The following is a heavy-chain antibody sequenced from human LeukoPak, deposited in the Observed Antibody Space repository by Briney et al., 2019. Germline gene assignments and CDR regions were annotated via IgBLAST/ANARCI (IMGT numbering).Heavy chain of an antibody. Sequence: PSETLSLTCTVSGGSISSYYWSWIRQPPGKGLEWIGYIYYSGSTNYNPSLKSRVTISVDTSKNQFSLKLSSVTAADTAVYYCARGSKDFWSGYSLDWGQGTLVTVSS. CDR1: GGSISSYY. CDR2: IYYSGST. V-gene: IGHV4-59*01. CDR3: ARGSKDFWSGYSLD. D-gene: IGHD3-3*01. J-gene: IGHJ4*02.